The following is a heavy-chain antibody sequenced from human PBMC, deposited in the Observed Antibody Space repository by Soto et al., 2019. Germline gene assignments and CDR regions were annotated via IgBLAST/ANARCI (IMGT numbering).Heavy chain of an antibody. CDR1: GFTFSSYE. CDR3: ARGGPLRFSNWFDP. J-gene: IGHJ5*02. Sequence: QAGGSLRLSCAASGFTFSSYEMNWVRQAPGKGLEWVSYISSSGSTIYYADSVKGRFTISRDNAKNSLYLQTNSLRAEDTAVYYCARGGPLRFSNWFDPWGQGTLVTVSS. CDR2: ISSSGSTI. V-gene: IGHV3-48*03. D-gene: IGHD3-3*01.